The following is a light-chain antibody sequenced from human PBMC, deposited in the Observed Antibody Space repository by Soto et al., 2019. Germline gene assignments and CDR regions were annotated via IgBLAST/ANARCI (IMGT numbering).Light chain of an antibody. J-gene: IGKJ1*01. CDR2: DAS. CDR1: QSISSW. CDR3: QQYNSYWT. V-gene: IGKV1-5*01. Sequence: DIPMTQSPSTLSASVGDTVTVTCRASQSISSWLAWYQQKPGKAPKILIYDASSLESGVPSRFSGSGSGTEFTLTISSLQPDDFATYYCQQYNSYWTFGQGTKVDIK.